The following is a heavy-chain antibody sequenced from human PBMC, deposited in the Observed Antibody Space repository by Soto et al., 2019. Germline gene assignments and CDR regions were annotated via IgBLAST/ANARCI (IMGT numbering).Heavy chain of an antibody. CDR3: ANDAHDAFDI. V-gene: IGHV1-24*01. D-gene: IGHD2-8*01. CDR2: FDPEDGET. CDR1: GYTLTELS. J-gene: IGHJ3*02. Sequence: GASVKVSCKVSGYTLTELSVHWVRQAPGKGLEWMGGFDPEDGETIYAQKFQGRVTMTEDTSTDTAYMELSSLRYEDTAVYYCANDAHDAFDIWGQGTMVSVSS.